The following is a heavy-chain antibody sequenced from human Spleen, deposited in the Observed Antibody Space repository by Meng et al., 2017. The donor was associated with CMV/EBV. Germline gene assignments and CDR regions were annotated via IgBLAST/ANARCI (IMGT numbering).Heavy chain of an antibody. CDR3: VRPTLEWELDY. CDR2: INHSGST. D-gene: IGHD1-26*01. Sequence: SETLSLTCAVYGGSFSGYYWSWIRQPPGKGLEWIGEINHSGSTNYNPSLKSRVTISVDTSKNQFSLKLSSVTAADTAVYYCVRPTLEWELDYWGQGTLVTVSS. CDR1: GGSFSGYY. V-gene: IGHV4-34*01. J-gene: IGHJ4*02.